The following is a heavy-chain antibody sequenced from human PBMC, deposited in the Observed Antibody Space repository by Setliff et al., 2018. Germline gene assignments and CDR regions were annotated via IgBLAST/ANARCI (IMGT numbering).Heavy chain of an antibody. CDR1: GYTFTDFG. V-gene: IGHV1-2*02. D-gene: IGHD5-12*01. CDR2: INPNSGGT. Sequence: ASVKVSCKASGYTFTDFGINWVRQAPGQGLEWMGWINPNSGGTNYAQKFQGRVTMTRDTSISTAYMELSRLRSDDTAVYYCANSGYDLGGYYYYYMDVWGQGTTVTVSS. J-gene: IGHJ6*03. CDR3: ANSGYDLGGYYYYYMDV.